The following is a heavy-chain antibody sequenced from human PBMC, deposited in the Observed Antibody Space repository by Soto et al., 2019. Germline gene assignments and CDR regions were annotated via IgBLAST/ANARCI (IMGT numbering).Heavy chain of an antibody. CDR1: GGSLSSGGFS. J-gene: IGHJ5*02. V-gene: IGHV4-30-2*01. Sequence: TPSPPRTVSGGSLSSGGFSWSWIRQPPGKGLEWIGYIYHSGSTYYNPSLKSRVTISLDRSKNQFSLKLSSVTAADTAVYYCARVPDRWGQGTLVTVSS. CDR2: IYHSGST. D-gene: IGHD2-2*01. CDR3: ARVPDR.